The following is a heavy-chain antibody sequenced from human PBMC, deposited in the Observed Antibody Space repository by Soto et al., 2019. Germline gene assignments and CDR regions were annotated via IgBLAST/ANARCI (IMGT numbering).Heavy chain of an antibody. CDR3: ARLGAKAARSTWFDP. CDR1: GYTFTIYG. D-gene: IGHD6-6*01. V-gene: IGHV1-18*01. Sequence: ASVKVSCKASGYTFTIYGVSWLRQAPGQGLEWMGWISAYNGNTNYAQKLQGRVTMTTDTSTSTAYMELRSLRSDDTAVYYCARLGAKAARSTWFDPWGQGTLVTVSS. J-gene: IGHJ5*02. CDR2: ISAYNGNT.